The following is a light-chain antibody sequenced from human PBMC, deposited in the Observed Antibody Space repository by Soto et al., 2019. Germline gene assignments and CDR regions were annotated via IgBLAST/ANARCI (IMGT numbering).Light chain of an antibody. CDR3: CSYAGNPYV. V-gene: IGLV2-23*01. J-gene: IGLJ1*01. CDR2: KGT. Sequence: QSVLAQPASVSGSPGQSVTISCTGTSSDVGAYNSVSWYQQHPDKAPQLMIYKGTQRPSGVSDRFSGSKSGNTASLTISGLQAEDEADYYCCSYAGNPYVFGTGTKLTVL. CDR1: SSDVGAYNS.